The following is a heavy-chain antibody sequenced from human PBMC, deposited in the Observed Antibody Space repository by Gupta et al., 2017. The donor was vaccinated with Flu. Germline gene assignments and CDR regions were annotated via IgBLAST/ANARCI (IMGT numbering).Heavy chain of an antibody. CDR2: IGYDGSNK. D-gene: IGHD3-22*01. V-gene: IGHV3-33*01. Sequence: GVNWFPRAPGKGVEWVAVIGYDGSNKYSADSVKCRCTISRENSKKTMYLHMNSLRAEDTDVSYCARAPTPEDYDSSGSIDHWGQGTLVTVSS. J-gene: IGHJ4*02. CDR3: ARAPTPEDYDSSGSIDH. CDR1: G.